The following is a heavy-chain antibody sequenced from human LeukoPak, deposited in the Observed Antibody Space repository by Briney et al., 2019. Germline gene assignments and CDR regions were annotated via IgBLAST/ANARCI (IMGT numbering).Heavy chain of an antibody. CDR3: ARGYCGSSSCSRGFDY. CDR1: GFTFDVYG. CDR2: IPWNGGRT. Sequence: GGSLRLSCAASGFTFDVYGLSWVRQVPGKGLEWVSGIPWNGGRTTYADSVKGRFTISRDNAKNSLYLQMNSLRAEDTALYYCARGYCGSSSCSRGFDYWGQGTLVTVSS. V-gene: IGHV3-20*04. J-gene: IGHJ4*02. D-gene: IGHD2-15*01.